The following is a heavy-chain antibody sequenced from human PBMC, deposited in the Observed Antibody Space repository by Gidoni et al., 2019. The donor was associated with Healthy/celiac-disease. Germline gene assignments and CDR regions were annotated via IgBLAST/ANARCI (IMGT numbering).Heavy chain of an antibody. CDR1: GGSISSSSYY. V-gene: IGHV4-39*07. D-gene: IGHD3-10*01. CDR2: VFYSGTS. CDR3: ARIYGSGGDYYYGMDL. Sequence: QLQLQESGPGLVKPSETLSLTCRVSGGSISSSSYYWGWFRQPPGKGLEWIGSVFYSGTSYYNPSLKSRVTISVDTSKNQFSLNLSSVTAADTAVYYCARIYGSGGDYYYGMDLWGQGTTVTVSS. J-gene: IGHJ6*02.